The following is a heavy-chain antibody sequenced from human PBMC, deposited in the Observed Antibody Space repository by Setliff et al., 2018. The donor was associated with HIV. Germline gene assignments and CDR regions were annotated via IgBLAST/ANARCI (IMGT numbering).Heavy chain of an antibody. V-gene: IGHV4-61*10. CDR2: IYTNGYT. CDR3: ARESQQYYDILTGFNYYYGMDV. D-gene: IGHD3-9*01. Sequence: PSETLSLTCTVSGGSIRSGSYYWTWIRQPAGKGPEWIGNIYTNGYTNYNPSLRSRVTISVDTSNNQVSLSLNSVTSADTALYYCARESQQYYDILTGFNYYYGMDVWGRGITVTAP. CDR1: GGSIRSGSYY. J-gene: IGHJ6*02.